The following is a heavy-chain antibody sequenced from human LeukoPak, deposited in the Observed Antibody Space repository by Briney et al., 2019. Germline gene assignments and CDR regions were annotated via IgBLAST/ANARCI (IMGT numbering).Heavy chain of an antibody. CDR2: IQQDGSGK. Sequence: GGFLSLSCAASGFTFSTYWMSWVRQAPGKGREWVANIQQDGSGKDYVASVKGRFTISRDNAKNSLYLQMNSLRVEDTAVYYCARRWVSGSNFDSWGQGTLVTVSS. D-gene: IGHD1-14*01. CDR3: ARRWVSGSNFDS. J-gene: IGHJ4*02. V-gene: IGHV3-7*01. CDR1: GFTFSTYW.